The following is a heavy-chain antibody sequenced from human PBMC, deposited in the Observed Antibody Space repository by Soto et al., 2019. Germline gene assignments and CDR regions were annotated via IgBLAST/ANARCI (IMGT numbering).Heavy chain of an antibody. CDR3: ARDHLASRVPSLWFGDPTYYYYGMDV. D-gene: IGHD3-10*01. V-gene: IGHV4-59*01. CDR2: IYYSGST. J-gene: IGHJ6*02. CDR1: GGSISSYY. Sequence: ETLSLTCTVSGGSISSYYWSWIRQPPGKGLEWIGYIYYSGSTNYNPSLKSRVTISIDTSKNQFSLKLSSVTAADTAVYYCARDHLASRVPSLWFGDPTYYYYGMDVWGQGTTVTSP.